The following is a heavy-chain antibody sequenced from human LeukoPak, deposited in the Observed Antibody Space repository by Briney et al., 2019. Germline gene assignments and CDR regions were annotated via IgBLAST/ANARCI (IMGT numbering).Heavy chain of an antibody. CDR1: GFTFSSYG. J-gene: IGHJ4*02. Sequence: GRSLRLSCAASGFTFSSYGMHWVRQAPGKGLEWVAVIWYDGSSQFYADSVKGRFTISRDNSRNTLYLQMSSLRAEDTAVYYCARDSTGSSSEGLDYWGQGTLVTVSS. CDR3: ARDSTGSSSEGLDY. D-gene: IGHD6-6*01. CDR2: IWYDGSSQ. V-gene: IGHV3-33*01.